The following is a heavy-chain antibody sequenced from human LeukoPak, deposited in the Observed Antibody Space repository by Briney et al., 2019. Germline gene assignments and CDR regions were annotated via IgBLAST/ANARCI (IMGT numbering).Heavy chain of an antibody. CDR1: GGSISSGGYY. J-gene: IGHJ1*01. CDR2: IYHSGST. Sequence: SQTLSLTCTVSGGSISSGGYYWSWIRQPPGKGLEWIGYIYHSGSTYYNPSLKSRVTISVDTSKNQFSLKLSSVTAADTAVYYCASQTYYDFWSGYYVVGYFQHWGQGTLVTVSS. V-gene: IGHV4-30-2*03. D-gene: IGHD3-3*01. CDR3: ASQTYYDFWSGYYVVGYFQH.